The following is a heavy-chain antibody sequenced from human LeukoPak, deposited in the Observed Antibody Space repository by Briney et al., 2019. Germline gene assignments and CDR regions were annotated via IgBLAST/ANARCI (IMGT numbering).Heavy chain of an antibody. J-gene: IGHJ5*02. CDR3: AKGTYGSGPIGP. D-gene: IGHD3-10*01. CDR2: ISYDGSNK. Sequence: GGSLRLSCAASGFTLSSYGMHWVRQAPGKGLEWVAVISYDGSNKYYADSVKGRFTISRDNSKNTLYLQMNSLRAEDTAVYYCAKGTYGSGPIGPWGQGTLVTVSS. V-gene: IGHV3-30*18. CDR1: GFTLSSYG.